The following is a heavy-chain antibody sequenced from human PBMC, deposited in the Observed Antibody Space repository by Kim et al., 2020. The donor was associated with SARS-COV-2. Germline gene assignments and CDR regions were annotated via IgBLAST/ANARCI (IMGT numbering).Heavy chain of an antibody. J-gene: IGHJ3*02. V-gene: IGHV3-30-3*01. D-gene: IGHD2-21*01. CDR1: GFTFSSYA. CDR2: ISYDGSNK. Sequence: GGSLRLSCAASGFTFSSYAMHWVRQAPGKGLEWVAVISYDGSNKYYADSVKGRFTISRDNSKNTLYLQMNSLRAEDTAVYSCASTLFWGDAFDIWGQGT. CDR3: ASTLFWGDAFDI.